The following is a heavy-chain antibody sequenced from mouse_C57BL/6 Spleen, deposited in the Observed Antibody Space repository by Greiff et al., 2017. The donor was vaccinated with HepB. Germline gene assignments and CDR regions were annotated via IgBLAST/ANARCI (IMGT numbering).Heavy chain of an antibody. CDR1: GYAFSSYW. J-gene: IGHJ2*01. CDR2: IYPGDGDT. CDR3: ARAIYCDY. Sequence: VQRVESGAELVKPGASVKISCKASGYAFSSYWMNWVKQRPGKGLEWIGQIYPGDGDTNYNGKFKGKATLTADKSSSTAYMQLSSLTAEDSAVYGCARAIYCDYWGQGTTLTVSS. V-gene: IGHV1-80*01.